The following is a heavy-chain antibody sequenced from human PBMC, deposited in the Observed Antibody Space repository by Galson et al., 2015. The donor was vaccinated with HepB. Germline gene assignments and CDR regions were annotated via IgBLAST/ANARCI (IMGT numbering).Heavy chain of an antibody. CDR2: ISGSGGNT. CDR3: AKGKKQWLLMYYFDY. CDR1: GFTFSSYA. V-gene: IGHV3-23*01. Sequence: SLRLSCAASGFTFSSYAMSWVRQAPGKGLEWVSAISGSGGNTYYADSVKGRFTLSRDNSKNTLYLQMNSLRAEDTAVYYCAKGKKQWLLMYYFDYWGQGTLVTVSS. J-gene: IGHJ4*02. D-gene: IGHD6-19*01.